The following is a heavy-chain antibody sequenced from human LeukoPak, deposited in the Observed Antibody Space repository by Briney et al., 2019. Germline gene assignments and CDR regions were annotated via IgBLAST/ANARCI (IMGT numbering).Heavy chain of an antibody. CDR3: ARAGEDSWFAYNWFDP. J-gene: IGHJ5*02. Sequence: GGSLRLSCAVSGFTFSSYWMSWVRQAPGKGLEWVANMKQDGSEKYYVDSVKGRFSISRDNAKNSLYLQMNSLRAEDTAVYYCARAGEDSWFAYNWFDPWGQGTLVTVSS. V-gene: IGHV3-7*03. CDR1: GFTFSSYW. D-gene: IGHD6-13*01. CDR2: MKQDGSEK.